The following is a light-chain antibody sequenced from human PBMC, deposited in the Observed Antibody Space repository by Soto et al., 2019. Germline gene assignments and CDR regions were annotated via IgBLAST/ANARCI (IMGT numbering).Light chain of an antibody. CDR3: HQYGGSPQT. CDR1: QSVSNY. J-gene: IGKJ1*01. Sequence: EIVLTQSPGTLSLSPGERATLSCRASQSVSNYLAWYQRKPGQAPRILIYGASSRATGIPDRCSGSGSGTDFXLTISRLDPEDFEVYYCHQYGGSPQTFGQGTKVEIK. V-gene: IGKV3-20*01. CDR2: GAS.